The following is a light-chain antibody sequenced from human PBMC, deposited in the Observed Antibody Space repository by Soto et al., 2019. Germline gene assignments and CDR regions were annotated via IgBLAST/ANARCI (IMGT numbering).Light chain of an antibody. J-gene: IGKJ1*01. CDR1: QSVSSSY. V-gene: IGKV3-20*01. CDR2: GSS. Sequence: EIVLTQSPGTLSLSPGERATLSCRAIQSVSSSYLSWYQQKPGQAPRLLIYGSSSRATGIPDRFSGSGSGTEFTITISRMEPEDFAVYYCQKYGSAXPWTCGQGTKV. CDR3: QKYGSAXPWT.